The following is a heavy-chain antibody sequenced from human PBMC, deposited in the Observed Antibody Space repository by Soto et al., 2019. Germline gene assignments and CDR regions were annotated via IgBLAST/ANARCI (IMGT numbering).Heavy chain of an antibody. Sequence: QVQLVESGGGVVQPGRSLGLSCTASGFTCSKYAMHWVRHAPGKGLEWVAVVWYDGGNKYYADSVKGRFTISRDNSDNILYLQMNSPRVEDTAVYYCARGGAGRYMYYFDYRGQGTMVTVSS. J-gene: IGHJ4*02. D-gene: IGHD6-19*01. CDR3: ARGGAGRYMYYFDY. V-gene: IGHV3-33*01. CDR1: GFTCSKYA. CDR2: VWYDGGNK.